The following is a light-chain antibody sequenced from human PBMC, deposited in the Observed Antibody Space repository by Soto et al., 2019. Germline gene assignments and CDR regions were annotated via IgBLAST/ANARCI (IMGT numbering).Light chain of an antibody. J-gene: IGKJ1*01. CDR2: AAS. CDR3: QKYNSAPPWT. V-gene: IGKV1-27*01. Sequence: DIQMTQSPSSLSASVGDRVTITCRATQDISNYLAWYQQKPGKVPNLLIYAASTLQSGVPSRFSGNGSGTDFTLTISSLQPEDVATYYCQKYNSAPPWTFGQGTKVEI. CDR1: QDISNY.